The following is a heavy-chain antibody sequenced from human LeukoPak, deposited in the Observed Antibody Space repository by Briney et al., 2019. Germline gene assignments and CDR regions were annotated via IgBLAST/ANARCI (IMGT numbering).Heavy chain of an antibody. D-gene: IGHD3-22*01. CDR2: ISSSSSYI. Sequence: GGSLRLSCAASGFTFSSYSMNWIRQAPGKGLEWVSSISSSSSYIYYTDSVKGRFTISRDNAQYSLYLPMNRLRAEATSVYYCARDPDYYDSSGYSDDAFDIWGQGTMVTVSS. J-gene: IGHJ3*02. CDR3: ARDPDYYDSSGYSDDAFDI. V-gene: IGHV3-21*01. CDR1: GFTFSSYS.